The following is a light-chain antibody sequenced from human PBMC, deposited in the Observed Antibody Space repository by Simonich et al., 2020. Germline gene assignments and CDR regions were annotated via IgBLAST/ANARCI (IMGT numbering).Light chain of an antibody. V-gene: IGLV2-14*01. CDR2: DVS. Sequence: QSALTQPASGSGSPGQSITISCTGTSSDVGGYNYVSWYQQHPGKAPKLMIYDVSKRPSGVSNRFSGSKSGNTASLTLSGLQAEDEADYYCSSYTSSSNWVFGGGTKLTVL. J-gene: IGLJ3*02. CDR3: SSYTSSSNWV. CDR1: SSDVGGYNY.